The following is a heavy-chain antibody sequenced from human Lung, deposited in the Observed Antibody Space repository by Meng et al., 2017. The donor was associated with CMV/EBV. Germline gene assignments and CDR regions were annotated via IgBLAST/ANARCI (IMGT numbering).Heavy chain of an antibody. Sequence: SETLSLXXIVSGDSVSSGSHYWSWIRQPPGKGLEWIGYIYYSGSTNYNPSLKSRVTISVDNSKNQFSLNLNSLTAADTAVYYCATVRYDFGRNYSAFDYWGQGXVVTVSS. J-gene: IGHJ4*02. D-gene: IGHD3-3*01. V-gene: IGHV4-61*01. CDR3: ATVRYDFGRNYSAFDY. CDR2: IYYSGST. CDR1: GDSVSSGSHY.